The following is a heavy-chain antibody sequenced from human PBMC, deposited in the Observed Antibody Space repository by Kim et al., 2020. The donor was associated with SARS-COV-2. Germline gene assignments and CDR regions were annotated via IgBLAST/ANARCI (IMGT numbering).Heavy chain of an antibody. CDR3: ARSDSSGFAF. V-gene: IGHV5-51*01. CDR2: ISPDDSTV. J-gene: IGHJ4*02. Sequence: GESLKMSCQASGYYFIAYWIAWVRQMPGQGLEWMGIISPDDSTVRYSPSFQGQVTISADKSVNIVYLQWSSVKASDTAMYFCARSDSSGFAFWGQGTPVT. CDR1: GYYFIAYW. D-gene: IGHD3-22*01.